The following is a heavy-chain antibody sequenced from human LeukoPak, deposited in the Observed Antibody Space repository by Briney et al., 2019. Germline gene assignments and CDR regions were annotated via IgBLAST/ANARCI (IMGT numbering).Heavy chain of an antibody. D-gene: IGHD1-26*01. CDR3: ARLNTGSYSD. CDR2: ISGSGGGT. CDR1: GVTFSSYV. Sequence: GGSLRLSCEASGVTFSSYVMSWVRQAPGKGPEWVSGISGSGGGTYYADSVKGRFTISRDNAKNSLYLQMNSLRAEDTAVYFCARLNTGSYSDWGQGTLVTVSS. V-gene: IGHV3-23*01. J-gene: IGHJ4*02.